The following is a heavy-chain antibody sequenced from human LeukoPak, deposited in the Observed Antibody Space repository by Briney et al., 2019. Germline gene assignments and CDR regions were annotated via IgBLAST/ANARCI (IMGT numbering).Heavy chain of an antibody. D-gene: IGHD6-19*01. V-gene: IGHV4-59*12. CDR3: ARVSVKWSIAVAANWFDP. CDR2: IYYSGST. Sequence: SETLSLTCTVSGGSISSYYWSWIRQPPGKGLEWIGYIYYSGSTNYNPSLKSRVTISVDTSKNQFSLKLSSVTAADTAVYYCARVSVKWSIAVAANWFDPWGQGTLVTVSS. J-gene: IGHJ5*02. CDR1: GGSISSYY.